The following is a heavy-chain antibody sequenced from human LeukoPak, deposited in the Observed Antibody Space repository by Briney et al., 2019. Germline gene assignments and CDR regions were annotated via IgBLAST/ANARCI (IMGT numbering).Heavy chain of an antibody. CDR3: ARDLMGDYDTSGYLEE. D-gene: IGHD3-22*01. J-gene: IGHJ4*02. CDR1: GGSISSAGSY. V-gene: IGHV4-31*03. CDR2: MDYIGNT. Sequence: SQTLSLTFTVSGGSISSAGSYWSSIRQHPGRGLEWLGYMDYIGNTNYNPSVRSRVALSVDTSKNQFSLKLTSVTAADTAVYFCARDLMGDYDTSGYLEEWGQGTLVTVSS.